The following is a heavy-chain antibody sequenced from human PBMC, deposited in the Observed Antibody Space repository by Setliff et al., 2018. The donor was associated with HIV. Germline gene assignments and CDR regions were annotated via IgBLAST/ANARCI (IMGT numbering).Heavy chain of an antibody. CDR2: ISGSGDGT. V-gene: IGHV3-23*01. D-gene: IGHD2-2*01. Sequence: HPGGSLRLSCAASGFAFTNYAMNWVRQAPGKGLEWVSSISGSGDGTYYADSVNGRFTISRDKFKNTLYLQMNSLGVDDTAVYYCARGSKGESGSTTKCDLWGQGTPVTVSS. CDR1: GFAFTNYA. CDR3: ARGSKGESGSTTKCDL. J-gene: IGHJ4*02.